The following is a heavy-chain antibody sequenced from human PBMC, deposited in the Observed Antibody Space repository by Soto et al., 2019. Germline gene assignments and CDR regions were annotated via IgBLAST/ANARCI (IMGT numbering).Heavy chain of an antibody. CDR3: ARRMTYYYGSGSFYNALYFDY. J-gene: IGHJ4*02. CDR1: GGSFSGYY. V-gene: IGHV4-34*01. CDR2: INHSGST. D-gene: IGHD3-10*01. Sequence: SETLSLTCAVYGGSFSGYYWSWIRQHPGKGLEWIGEINHSGSTNYNPSLKSRVTISVDTSKNQFSLKLSSVTAADTAVYYCARRMTYYYGSGSFYNALYFDYGGRGTLVTVSS.